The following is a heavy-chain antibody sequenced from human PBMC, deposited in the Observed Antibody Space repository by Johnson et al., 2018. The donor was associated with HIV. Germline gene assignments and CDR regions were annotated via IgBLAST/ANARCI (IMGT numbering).Heavy chain of an antibody. D-gene: IGHD1-1*01. CDR3: ASRYTVDALDI. V-gene: IGHV3-30*04. CDR1: GFTFSSYA. J-gene: IGHJ3*02. Sequence: QVQLVESGGGVVQPGRYLRLSCAASGFTFSSYAMHWVRQAPGKGLEWVAVISYDGSNKYYADSVKGRFTISRDNSKNTLYLQMNSLRAEDTAVYYCASRYTVDALDIWGQGTMVTVSS. CDR2: ISYDGSNK.